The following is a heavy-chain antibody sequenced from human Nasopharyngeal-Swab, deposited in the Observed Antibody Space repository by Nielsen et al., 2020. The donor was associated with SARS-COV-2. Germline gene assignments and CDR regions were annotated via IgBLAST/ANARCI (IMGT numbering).Heavy chain of an antibody. J-gene: IGHJ4*02. CDR3: TTDFYFDY. CDR1: GFIFSASA. CDR2: IGDKDHNYAT. Sequence: GVLKISCAASGFIFSASAMHWVRQASGKGLEWVGRIGDKDHNYATTYGASVKGRFTISRDDSKNTVFLHMDSLRTEDTALYYCTTDFYFDYWGQGTLVTVSS. V-gene: IGHV3-73*01.